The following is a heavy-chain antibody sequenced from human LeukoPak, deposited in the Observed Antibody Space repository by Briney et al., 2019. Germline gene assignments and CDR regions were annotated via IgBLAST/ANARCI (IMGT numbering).Heavy chain of an antibody. Sequence: GESLKISCQGFGYTFTTSWIGWVRQLSRKGLEWMAIIYAGNSDTKYSPSFQGQVSISTDRSISTAYLQWSSLQASDTAIYYCAILNHPDGRVYWGQGTLVTVSS. CDR1: GYTFTTSW. D-gene: IGHD5-24*01. J-gene: IGHJ4*02. V-gene: IGHV5-51*01. CDR3: AILNHPDGRVY. CDR2: IYAGNSDT.